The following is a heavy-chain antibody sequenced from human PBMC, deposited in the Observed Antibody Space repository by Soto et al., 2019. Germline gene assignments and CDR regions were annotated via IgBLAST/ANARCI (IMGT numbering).Heavy chain of an antibody. CDR2: IYSGGST. CDR1: GFTVSSNY. CDR3: ARGGLEPAFDY. Sequence: EVQLVESGGGLVQPGGSLRLSCAASGFTVSSNYMSWVRQAPGKGLEWVSVIYSGGSTYYADSVKGRFIISRDYPKNTLYLQMNSLIAEDTAVYYCARGGLEPAFDYWGQGTLVTVSS. J-gene: IGHJ4*02. V-gene: IGHV3-66*01. D-gene: IGHD2-2*01.